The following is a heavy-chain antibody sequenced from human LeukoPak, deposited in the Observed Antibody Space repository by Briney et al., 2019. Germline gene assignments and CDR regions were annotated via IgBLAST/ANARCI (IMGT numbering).Heavy chain of an antibody. CDR1: GFALSSHW. V-gene: IGHV3-7*03. CDR2: VNRDGSET. CDR3: ARNNGMDV. J-gene: IGHJ6*02. Sequence: GGSLRLSCAASGFALSSHWMTWVRQVPGRGPEWVANVNRDGSETYYLDSVKGRFTIFKDNAKNSLYLQMNSLRAEDTALYHCARNNGMDVWGQGTTVIVSS.